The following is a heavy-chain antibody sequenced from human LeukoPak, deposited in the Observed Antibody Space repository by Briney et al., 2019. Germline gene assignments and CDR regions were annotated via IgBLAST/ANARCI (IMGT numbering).Heavy chain of an antibody. D-gene: IGHD5-18*01. CDR3: ARDPGHSSPRGDY. J-gene: IGHJ4*02. CDR1: GYTFTDYF. CDR2: INPNSGGT. Sequence: GASVKVSCKASGYTFTDYFMHWVRQAPGQGLEWMGWINPNSGGTHYAQKFQGRVTMTRDTSISTAYMELSRLRSDDTAVYYCARDPGHSSPRGDYWGQGTLVTVSS. V-gene: IGHV1-2*02.